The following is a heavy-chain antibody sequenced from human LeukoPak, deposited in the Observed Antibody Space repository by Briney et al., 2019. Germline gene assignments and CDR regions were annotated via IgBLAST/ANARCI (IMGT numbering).Heavy chain of an antibody. J-gene: IGHJ4*02. CDR3: ARPRWRWLGDTTFDY. CDR1: GYTFTGYY. CDR2: INPNSGGT. D-gene: IGHD3-10*01. Sequence: ASVKVSCKASGYTFTGYYMHWVQQAPGQGLEWMGWINPNSGGTNYAQKFQGRVTMTRDTSISTAYMELSRLRSDDTAVYYCARPRWRWLGDTTFDYWGQGTLVTVSS. V-gene: IGHV1-2*02.